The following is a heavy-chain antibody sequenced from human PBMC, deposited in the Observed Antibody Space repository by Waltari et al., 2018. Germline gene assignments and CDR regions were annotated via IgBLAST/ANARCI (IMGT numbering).Heavy chain of an antibody. J-gene: IGHJ6*02. CDR1: EIVLNMEG. CDR3: ASGEGWTSEL. V-gene: IGHV3-7*02. Sequence: VQLMESGRDLVQPGGSLRLSCAASEIVLNMEGMTWVRQGPGKRPEWVANIKKDGSQKVYVDSVKGRFTISRDNANKFLFLQMDSLRVDDTGVYYCASGEGWTSELWGHGTTVTVSS. CDR2: IKKDGSQK. D-gene: IGHD4-17*01.